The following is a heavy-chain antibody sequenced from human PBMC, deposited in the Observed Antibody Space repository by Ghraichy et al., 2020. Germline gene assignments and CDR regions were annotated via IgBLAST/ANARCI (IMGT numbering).Heavy chain of an antibody. Sequence: GESLNISCSASGFTFSSYAMHWVRQAPGKGLEYVSAISSNGGSTYYADSVKGRFTISRDNSKNTLYLQMSSLRAEDTAVYYCVKSNYGSGSDYWGQGTLVTVSS. J-gene: IGHJ4*02. CDR1: GFTFSSYA. V-gene: IGHV3-64D*06. CDR3: VKSNYGSGSDY. D-gene: IGHD3-10*01. CDR2: ISSNGGST.